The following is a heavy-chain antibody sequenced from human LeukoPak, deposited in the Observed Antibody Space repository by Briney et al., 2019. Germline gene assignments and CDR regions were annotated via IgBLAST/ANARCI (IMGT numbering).Heavy chain of an antibody. CDR3: ARAEMATILVGHDAFDI. CDR1: GGSISSYY. D-gene: IGHD5-24*01. J-gene: IGHJ3*02. V-gene: IGHV4-59*01. CDR2: IYYSGST. Sequence: NPSETLSLTCTVSGGSISSYYWSWIRQPPGKGLEWIGYIYYSGSTNYNPSLKSRVTISVDMSKDQFSLKLSSVTAADTAVYYCARAEMATILVGHDAFDIWGQGTMVTVSS.